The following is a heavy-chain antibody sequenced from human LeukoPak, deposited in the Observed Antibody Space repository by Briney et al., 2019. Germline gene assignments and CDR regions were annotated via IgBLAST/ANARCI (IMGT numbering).Heavy chain of an antibody. Sequence: ASVTVSFKASGYTFTIYGVSWVRQAPGQGHGWVGWMSVSNGNTNYAQKLQGRVTMTTDTSTSTAYMELRSLRSDDTAVYYCARYPLSYSSNWHYYFDYWGQGTMLTVSS. CDR2: MSVSNGNT. J-gene: IGHJ4*02. CDR1: GYTFTIYG. CDR3: ARYPLSYSSNWHYYFDY. V-gene: IGHV1-18*01. D-gene: IGHD6-13*01.